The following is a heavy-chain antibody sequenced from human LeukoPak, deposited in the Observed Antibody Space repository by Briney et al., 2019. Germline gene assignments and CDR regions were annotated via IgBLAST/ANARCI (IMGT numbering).Heavy chain of an antibody. J-gene: IGHJ6*03. V-gene: IGHV4-38-2*02. D-gene: IGHD6-19*01. CDR2: IYHSGST. CDR1: GYSISSGYY. Sequence: SETLSLTCTVSGYSISSGYYWGWIRQPPGKGLEWIGSIYHSGSTYYNQSLKSRVTISVETSKNQFPLKLSSVTAADTAVYYCARSIAVAGGVYYYMDVWGKGTTVTVSS. CDR3: ARSIAVAGGVYYYMDV.